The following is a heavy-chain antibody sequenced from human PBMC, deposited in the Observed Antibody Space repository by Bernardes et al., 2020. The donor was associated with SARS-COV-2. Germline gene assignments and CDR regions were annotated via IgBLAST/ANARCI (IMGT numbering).Heavy chain of an antibody. J-gene: IGHJ4*02. V-gene: IGHV3-33*01. CDR1: GFTFSSSG. D-gene: IGHD1-26*01. Sequence: GCPLLLSCAASGFTFSSSGMHWVRQAPGKGLEWVAVIWYDGSNKYYADSVKGRFTISRDNSKNTLYLQMNSLRAEDTAVYYCAREGIVGATTGLDYWGQGTLVTVSS. CDR2: IWYDGSNK. CDR3: AREGIVGATTGLDY.